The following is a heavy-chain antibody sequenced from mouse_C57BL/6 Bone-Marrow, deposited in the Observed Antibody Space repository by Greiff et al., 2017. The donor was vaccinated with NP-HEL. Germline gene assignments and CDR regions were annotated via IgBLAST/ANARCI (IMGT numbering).Heavy chain of an antibody. J-gene: IGHJ4*01. V-gene: IGHV5-6*01. CDR3: ARIYDGYYYAMDY. Sequence: EVQRVESGGDLVKPGGSLKLSCAASGFTFSSYGMSWVRQTPDKRLEWVATISSGGSYTYYPDSVKGRFPISRDNAKNTLYLQMSSLKSEDTAMYYCARIYDGYYYAMDYWGQGTSVTVSS. CDR1: GFTFSSYG. CDR2: ISSGGSYT. D-gene: IGHD2-3*01.